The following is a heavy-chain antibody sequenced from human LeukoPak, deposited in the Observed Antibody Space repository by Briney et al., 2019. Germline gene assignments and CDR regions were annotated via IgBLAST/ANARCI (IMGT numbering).Heavy chain of an antibody. J-gene: IGHJ4*02. Sequence: GGSLRLSCAASGFTFSSYSMNWVRRAPGKGLEWLSYIRSSSRTIYYADSVKGRFTISRDNSKNTLYLQMHSLRAEDTAIYYCAKPSRDFDSSGYSHFDYWGQGTLVTVSS. V-gene: IGHV3-48*01. D-gene: IGHD3-22*01. CDR1: GFTFSSYS. CDR2: IRSSSRTI. CDR3: AKPSRDFDSSGYSHFDY.